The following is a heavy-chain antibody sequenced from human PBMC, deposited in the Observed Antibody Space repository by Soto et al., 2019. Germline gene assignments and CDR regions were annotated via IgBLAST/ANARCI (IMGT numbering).Heavy chain of an antibody. CDR3: ARDPWTYYDILTGLYYYGMDV. V-gene: IGHV1-18*04. CDR1: GYTFTSYG. Sequence: ASVKVSCKASGYTFTSYGISWVRQAPGQGLEWMGWISAYNGNTNYAQKLQGRVTMTTDTSTSTAYMELRSLRSDDTAVYYCARDPWTYYDILTGLYYYGMDVWGQGTTVTVSS. D-gene: IGHD3-9*01. CDR2: ISAYNGNT. J-gene: IGHJ6*02.